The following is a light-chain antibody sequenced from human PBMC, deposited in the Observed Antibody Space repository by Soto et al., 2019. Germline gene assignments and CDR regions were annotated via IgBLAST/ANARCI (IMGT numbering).Light chain of an antibody. V-gene: IGLV1-47*01. J-gene: IGLJ1*01. CDR3: AAWGDSLSAFYD. CDR1: SSNIGSNY. Sequence: QSLLTQPPSASGTPGQRVTISCSGSSSNIGSNYVYWYQQLPGTAPKLLIYRNNQRPSGVPDRFSGSKSGTSASLAISGLRSEDEADYYCAAWGDSLSAFYDFGTGTKVTVL. CDR2: RNN.